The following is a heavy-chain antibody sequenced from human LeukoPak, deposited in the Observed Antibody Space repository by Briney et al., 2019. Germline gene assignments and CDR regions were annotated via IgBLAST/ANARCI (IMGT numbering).Heavy chain of an antibody. V-gene: IGHV3-7*03. CDR1: GFTFSRYW. J-gene: IGHJ4*02. Sequence: PGGSLRLSCAVSGFTFSRYWMSWVRQAPRKGLEGVANIKQDGSEKYYVDSVKGRFTISRDNAKNSLYLQMNSLRAEDTAVYYCARDKGDYDTSGSLFVFGGQGTLVTVSS. CDR2: IKQDGSEK. D-gene: IGHD3-22*01. CDR3: ARDKGDYDTSGSLFVF.